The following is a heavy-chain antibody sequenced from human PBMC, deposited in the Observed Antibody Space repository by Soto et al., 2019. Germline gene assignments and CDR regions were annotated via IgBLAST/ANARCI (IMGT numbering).Heavy chain of an antibody. J-gene: IGHJ4*02. CDR3: ARGRGSTGYLGREHYFDY. Sequence: EVQVVESGGGLVQPGGSLRLSCAAYGFSVTNNYMKWVRQAPGKGLEWVSIIDIGGNTYYADSVKDRFTISRDNSRNTLYLHMDSLRAEDTAVYYCARGRGSTGYLGREHYFDYWGQGTLVTVSP. D-gene: IGHD2-2*01. CDR1: GFSVTNNY. CDR2: IDIGGNT. V-gene: IGHV3-66*01.